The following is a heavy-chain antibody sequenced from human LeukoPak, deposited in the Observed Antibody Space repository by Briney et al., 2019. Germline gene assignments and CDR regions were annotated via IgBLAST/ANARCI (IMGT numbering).Heavy chain of an antibody. Sequence: ASVKVSCKASGGTFSSYAISWVRQAPGQGLEWMGGIIPIFGTANYAQKFQGRVTITADESTSTAYMELSSLRSEDTAVYYCARDHGYSYGTSALIYWGQGTLVTVSS. J-gene: IGHJ4*02. D-gene: IGHD5-18*01. CDR2: IIPIFGTA. V-gene: IGHV1-69*13. CDR3: ARDHGYSYGTSALIY. CDR1: GGTFSSYA.